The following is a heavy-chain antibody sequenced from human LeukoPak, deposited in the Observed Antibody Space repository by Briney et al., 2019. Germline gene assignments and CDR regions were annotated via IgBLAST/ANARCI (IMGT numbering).Heavy chain of an antibody. Sequence: PSETLSLTCTVSGGSISSYYWSWIRQPPGKGLEWIGYIYYSGSTNYNPSLKSRVTISVDTSKNQFSLKLSSVTAADTAVYYCARGSGVGATEDDGYWGQGTLVTVSS. V-gene: IGHV4-59*01. CDR3: ARGSGVGATEDDGY. CDR2: IYYSGST. D-gene: IGHD1-26*01. J-gene: IGHJ4*02. CDR1: GGSISSYY.